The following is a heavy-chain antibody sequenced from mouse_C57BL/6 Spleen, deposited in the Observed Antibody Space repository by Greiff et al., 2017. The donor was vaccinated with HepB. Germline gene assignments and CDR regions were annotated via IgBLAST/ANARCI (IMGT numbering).Heavy chain of an antibody. V-gene: IGHV5-6*01. CDR1: GFTFSSYG. CDR2: ISSGGSYT. Sequence: EVQRVESGGDLVKPGGSLKLSCAASGFTFSSYGMSWVRQTPDKRLEWVATISSGGSYTYYPDSVKGRFTISRDNAKNTLYLQMSSLKSEDTAMYYCARHGIDYYMAYWGQGTLVTVSA. J-gene: IGHJ3*01. CDR3: ARHGIDYYMAY. D-gene: IGHD2-12*01.